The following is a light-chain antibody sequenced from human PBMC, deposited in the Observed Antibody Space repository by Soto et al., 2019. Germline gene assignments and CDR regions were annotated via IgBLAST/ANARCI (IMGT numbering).Light chain of an antibody. J-gene: IGKJ1*01. CDR1: QYINTR. CDR2: QTS. V-gene: IGKV3-11*01. Sequence: EIVLTQSPATLSSFPGDRVTLSCRASQYINTRLAWYQHRPGQAPRRLIHQTSIRAAGIPARFRASGSGTDFTLTISDVQPEDFALYYCHQRQSWPRTFGQGTKVDI. CDR3: HQRQSWPRT.